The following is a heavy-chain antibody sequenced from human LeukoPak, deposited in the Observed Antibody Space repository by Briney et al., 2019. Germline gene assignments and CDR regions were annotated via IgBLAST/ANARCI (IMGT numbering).Heavy chain of an antibody. CDR2: ISSSSSTI. CDR3: ARESALNGNDY. Sequence: GGSLRLSCAASVFTFSSYSMNWVRQAPGKGLEWVSYISSSSSTIYYADSVKGRFTISRDNAKNSLYLQMNSLRAEDTAVYYCARESALNGNDYWGQGTLVTVSS. V-gene: IGHV3-48*04. J-gene: IGHJ4*02. CDR1: VFTFSSYS.